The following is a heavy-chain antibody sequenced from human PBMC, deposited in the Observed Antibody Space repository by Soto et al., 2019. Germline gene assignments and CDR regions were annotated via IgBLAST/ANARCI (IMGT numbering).Heavy chain of an antibody. J-gene: IGHJ6*02. V-gene: IGHV4-34*01. Sequence: PSETLSLTCAVYSRSFSNYYWSWIRQPPGKGLEWIGEINHSGSTNYNPSLKRRVTISVDTPKTQFSLTLSSVTDADTAIYYCARVDHGDYAGKYFRGMGVWGQGNRVVVSS. CDR1: SRSFSNYY. CDR3: ARVDHGDYAGKYFRGMGV. D-gene: IGHD4-17*01. CDR2: INHSGST.